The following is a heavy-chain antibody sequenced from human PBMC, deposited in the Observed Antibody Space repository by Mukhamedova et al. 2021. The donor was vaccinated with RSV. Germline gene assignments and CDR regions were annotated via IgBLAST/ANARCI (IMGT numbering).Heavy chain of an antibody. V-gene: IGHV4-59*08. CDR3: ARRGSYYIDA. D-gene: IGHD1-26*01. Sequence: LKSRVTISVDTSKNQFSLRLSSVTAADTAVYYCARRGSYYIDAWGKGTTVTDSS. J-gene: IGHJ6*03.